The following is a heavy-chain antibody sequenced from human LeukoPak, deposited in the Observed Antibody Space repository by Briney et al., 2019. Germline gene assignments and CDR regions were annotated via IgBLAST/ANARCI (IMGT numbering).Heavy chain of an antibody. J-gene: IGHJ5*02. CDR2: IYYSGST. Sequence: SETLSLTCTVSGGSISSGGYYWSWIRQHPGKGLEWIGYIYYSGSTYYNPSPKSRVTISVDTSKNQFSLKLSSVTAADTAVYYCASITMDWFDPWGQGTLVTVSS. CDR3: ASITMDWFDP. CDR1: GGSISSGGYY. D-gene: IGHD3-10*01. V-gene: IGHV4-31*03.